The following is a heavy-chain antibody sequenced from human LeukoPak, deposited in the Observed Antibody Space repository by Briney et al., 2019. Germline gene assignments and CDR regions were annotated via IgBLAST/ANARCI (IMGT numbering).Heavy chain of an antibody. CDR1: GFTFSSYS. J-gene: IGHJ4*02. CDR2: ISSSSSYI. CDR3: ASESAYYDSSGYPYFDY. D-gene: IGHD3-22*01. Sequence: KAGGSLRLSCAASGFTFSSYSMNWVRQAPGKGLEWVSSISSSSSYIYYADSVKGRFTISRDNAKNSLYLQMNSLRAEDTAVYYCASESAYYDSSGYPYFDYWGQGTLVTVSS. V-gene: IGHV3-21*01.